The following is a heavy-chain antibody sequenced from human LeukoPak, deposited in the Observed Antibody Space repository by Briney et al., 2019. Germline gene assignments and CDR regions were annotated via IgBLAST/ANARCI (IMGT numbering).Heavy chain of an antibody. CDR3: ARLDGSGSVNWFDP. V-gene: IGHV1-2*02. CDR2: INPNSGGT. D-gene: IGHD3-10*01. J-gene: IGHJ5*02. CDR1: GYTFTGYY. Sequence: ASVKVSCKASGYTFTGYYMHWVRQAPGQGLEWMGWINPNSGGTNYAQEFQGRVTMTRDTSISTAYMELSRLRSDDTAVYYCARLDGSGSVNWFDPWGQGTLVTVSS.